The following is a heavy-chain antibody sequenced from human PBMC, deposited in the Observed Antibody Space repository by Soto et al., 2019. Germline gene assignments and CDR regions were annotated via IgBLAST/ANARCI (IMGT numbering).Heavy chain of an antibody. CDR2: IRAYNGNT. CDR3: ARASKNYYGSGSFLTPAFDH. Sequence: QVQLVQSGAEVKKPGASVKVSCKVSGYTFTSYGFSWVRQAPGQGLEWMGWIRAYNGNTNYAQKLQGRVTMTTDTSTNTAYMELRSLRSDDTAVYYCARASKNYYGSGSFLTPAFDHWGQGTLVTVSS. D-gene: IGHD3-10*01. J-gene: IGHJ4*02. CDR1: GYTFTSYG. V-gene: IGHV1-18*01.